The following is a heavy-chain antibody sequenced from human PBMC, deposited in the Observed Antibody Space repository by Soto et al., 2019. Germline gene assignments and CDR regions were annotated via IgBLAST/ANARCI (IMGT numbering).Heavy chain of an antibody. J-gene: IGHJ6*02. CDR2: IYYSGST. CDR1: GGSVSSGSYY. Sequence: SETLSLTCTVSGGSVSSGSYYWSWMRQPPGKGLEWIGYIYYSGSTNYNPSLKSRVTISVDTSKNQFSLKLSSVTAADTAVYYCARGKTGYYYYGXDVWGQGTTVTVSS. CDR3: ARGKTGYYYYGXDV. D-gene: IGHD1-1*01. V-gene: IGHV4-61*01.